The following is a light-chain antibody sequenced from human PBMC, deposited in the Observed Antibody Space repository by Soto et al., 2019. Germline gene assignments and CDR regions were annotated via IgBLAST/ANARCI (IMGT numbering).Light chain of an antibody. CDR1: XXDVGGYNF. Sequence: QSALTQPASVSASPXXXITISCTXXXXDVGGYNFVSWYQQHPGKAPKLMIYEVSNVASGISFRFSASKSGNTASLTISGLQPEDEADYYCASYTNTNTLIFGGGTKVTVL. J-gene: IGLJ2*01. V-gene: IGLV2-14*01. CDR3: ASYTNTNTLI. CDR2: EVS.